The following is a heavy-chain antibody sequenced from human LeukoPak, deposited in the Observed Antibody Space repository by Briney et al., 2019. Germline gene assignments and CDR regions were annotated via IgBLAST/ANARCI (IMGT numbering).Heavy chain of an antibody. CDR1: GFTFSSYA. J-gene: IGHJ4*02. Sequence: GGSLRLSCAASGFTFSSYAMSWARQAPGKGLEWVSAISGSGGSTYYADSVKGRFTISRDNSKNTLYLQMNSLRAEDTAVYYCAKDRPPRGYSYGIDYWGQGTLVAVSS. CDR2: ISGSGGST. D-gene: IGHD5-18*01. CDR3: AKDRPPRGYSYGIDY. V-gene: IGHV3-23*01.